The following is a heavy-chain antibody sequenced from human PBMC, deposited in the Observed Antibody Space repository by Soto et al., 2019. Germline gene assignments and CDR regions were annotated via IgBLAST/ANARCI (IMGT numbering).Heavy chain of an antibody. CDR3: ARLLYYDSSGYPVDY. V-gene: IGHV1-69*04. Sequence: SVKVSCKASGGTFSSYVSWVRQAPGQGLEWMGRIIPILGIANYAQKFQGRVTITADKSTSTAYMELSSLRSEDTVVYYCARLLYYDSSGYPVDYWGQGTLVTV. CDR1: GGTFSSY. J-gene: IGHJ4*02. D-gene: IGHD3-22*01. CDR2: IIPILGIA.